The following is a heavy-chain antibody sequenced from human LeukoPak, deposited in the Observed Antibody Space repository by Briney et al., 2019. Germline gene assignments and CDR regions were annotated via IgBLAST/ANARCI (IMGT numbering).Heavy chain of an antibody. CDR3: ARHQLLDY. CDR2: ISTSGSNI. D-gene: IGHD2-2*01. J-gene: IGHJ4*02. CDR1: GFTFTYSE. V-gene: IGHV3-48*03. Sequence: GGSLRLSCAASGFTFTYSEMNWIRQAPGKGPEWVSYISTSGSNIYYADSVKGRFTISRDNAKNSLYLQMNSLRAEDTAVYYCARHQLLDYWGQGTLVTVSS.